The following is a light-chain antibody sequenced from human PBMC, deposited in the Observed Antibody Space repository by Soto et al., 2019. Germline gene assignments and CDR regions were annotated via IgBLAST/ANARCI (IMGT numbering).Light chain of an antibody. CDR3: QQYGSSPRT. V-gene: IGKV3-20*01. J-gene: IGKJ1*01. CDR1: QSANSNY. CDR2: GAS. Sequence: ELALTQPPGTLSFSPGERATLSCRASQSANSNYLAWYQQKPGQAPRLHIYGASTRATGIPDRFTGSGSGTDFTLTISRLEPEDFAVYYCQQYGSSPRTFGQGTKVDIK.